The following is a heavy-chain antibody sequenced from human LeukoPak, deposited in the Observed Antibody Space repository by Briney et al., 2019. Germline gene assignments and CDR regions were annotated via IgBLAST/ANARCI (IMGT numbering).Heavy chain of an antibody. V-gene: IGHV3-7*01. CDR2: INQDGSTK. J-gene: IGHJ4*02. D-gene: IGHD2/OR15-2a*01. Sequence: GGSLRLSCAASGFTFSSYWMNWVRQAPGTGLEWVANINQDGSTKYYLDSVKGRFTISRDNAKNSLYLQMNSLRAEDTAVYYCARGVSYFDYWGQGTLVTVSS. CDR3: ARGVSYFDY. CDR1: GFTFSSYW.